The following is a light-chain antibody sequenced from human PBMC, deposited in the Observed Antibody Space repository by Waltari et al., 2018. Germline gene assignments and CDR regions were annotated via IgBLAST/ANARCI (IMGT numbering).Light chain of an antibody. CDR3: ASYTPSSALV. Sequence: QSALTQPPSVSGSPGQSVTISCTGPNSDAGVYSRVSWYQQPPGTVPNLVIYEVTNRPSGVPDRFSGSKSGNTASLTISGLQAEDEADYYCASYTPSSALVFGGGTKVTVL. CDR1: NSDAGVYSR. V-gene: IGLV2-18*02. CDR2: EVT. J-gene: IGLJ2*01.